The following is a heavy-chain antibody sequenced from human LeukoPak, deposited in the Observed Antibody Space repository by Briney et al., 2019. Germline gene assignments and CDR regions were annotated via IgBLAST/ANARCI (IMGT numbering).Heavy chain of an antibody. D-gene: IGHD1-1*01. Sequence: GGSLRLSCATSGFTFSSYSMNWVRQAPGKGLEWVSSISSSSSYIYYLDSVKGRFTISRDNAKNSLYLQMNSLRAEDTAVYYCARDGRTPSYWGQGTLVTVSS. CDR1: GFTFSSYS. CDR2: ISSSSSYI. J-gene: IGHJ4*02. V-gene: IGHV3-21*01. CDR3: ARDGRTPSY.